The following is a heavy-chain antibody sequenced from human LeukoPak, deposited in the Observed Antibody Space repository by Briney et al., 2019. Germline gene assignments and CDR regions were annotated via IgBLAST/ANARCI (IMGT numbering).Heavy chain of an antibody. CDR3: ATDVDTAMVHDGGYDY. J-gene: IGHJ4*02. CDR2: FDPEDGET. Sequence: GASVKVSCKVSGYTLTELSMHWVRQAPGKGLEWMGGFDPEDGETIYAQKFQGRVTMTEDTSTDTAYMELSNLRSEDTAVYYCATDVDTAMVHDGGYDYWGQGTLVTVSS. V-gene: IGHV1-24*01. CDR1: GYTLTELS. D-gene: IGHD5-18*01.